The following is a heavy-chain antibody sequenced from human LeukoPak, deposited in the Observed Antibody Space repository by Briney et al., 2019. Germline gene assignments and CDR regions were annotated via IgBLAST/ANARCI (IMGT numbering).Heavy chain of an antibody. CDR3: ARDTPREAVAGLFDY. CDR1: GFTFSSYW. D-gene: IGHD6-19*01. V-gene: IGHV3-7*01. CDR2: IKQDGSEK. J-gene: IGHJ4*02. Sequence: QAGGSLRLSCAASGFTFSSYWMSWVRQAPGKGLEWVANIKQDGSEKYYVDSVKGRFTISRDNAKSSLYLQMNSLRAEDTAVYYCARDTPREAVAGLFDYWGQGTLVTASS.